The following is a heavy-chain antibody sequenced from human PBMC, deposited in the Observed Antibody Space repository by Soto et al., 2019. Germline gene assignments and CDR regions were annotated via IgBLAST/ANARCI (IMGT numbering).Heavy chain of an antibody. J-gene: IGHJ3*02. CDR3: ARDSAYCSGGSCYGTNDAFDI. CDR1: GGTFSSYA. Sequence: GGAVKDSCKASGGTFSSYAISWVRQAPGQGLEWMGGIIPIFGTANYAQKFQGRVTITADESTSTAYMELSSLRSEDTAVYYCARDSAYCSGGSCYGTNDAFDIWGQGTMVTVSS. CDR2: IIPIFGTA. V-gene: IGHV1-69*13. D-gene: IGHD2-15*01.